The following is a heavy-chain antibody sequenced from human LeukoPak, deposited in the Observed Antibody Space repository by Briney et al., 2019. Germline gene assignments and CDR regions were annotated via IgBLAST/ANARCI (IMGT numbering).Heavy chain of an antibody. CDR2: IKQDGSEK. D-gene: IGHD1-26*01. CDR1: GFTFSSYW. Sequence: PGGSLRLSCAASGFTFSSYWMSWVRQAPGKGREWVANIKQDGSEKYYVDSVKGRFTISRDNAKNSLYLQMNSLRAEDTAVYYCARDRIVGATTGGGDYWGQGTLVTVSS. V-gene: IGHV3-7*01. J-gene: IGHJ4*02. CDR3: ARDRIVGATTGGGDY.